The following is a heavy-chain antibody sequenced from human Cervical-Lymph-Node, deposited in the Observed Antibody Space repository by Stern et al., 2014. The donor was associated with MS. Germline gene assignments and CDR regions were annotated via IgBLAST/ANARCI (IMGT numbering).Heavy chain of an antibody. CDR2: ISPVDSDT. Sequence: VQLVQSGAEVKKPGQSLQISCKGSGYRFTNSWIGWVRQLPGKGLDLMGIISPVDSDTRYSPSFPGPVTISVDKSINTAYVQWTSLEAADTAMYYCARQGCATTSCHTIDSWGQGTLITVSS. V-gene: IGHV5-51*01. J-gene: IGHJ4*02. CDR3: ARQGCATTSCHTIDS. CDR1: GYRFTNSW. D-gene: IGHD2-2*02.